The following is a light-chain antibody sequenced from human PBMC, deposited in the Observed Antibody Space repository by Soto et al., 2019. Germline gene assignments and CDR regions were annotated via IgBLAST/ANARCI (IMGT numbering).Light chain of an antibody. CDR2: EVS. CDR1: ASDIGGYNY. Sequence: QSALTQPASVSGSPGQSITISCTGTASDIGGYNYVSWYQQYPGKAPKLIIFEVSNRPSGVSNRFSGSKSGNTASLTISGLQAEDESDYYCSSYRSGSSPGVFGTGTKLPVL. CDR3: SSYRSGSSPGV. V-gene: IGLV2-14*01. J-gene: IGLJ1*01.